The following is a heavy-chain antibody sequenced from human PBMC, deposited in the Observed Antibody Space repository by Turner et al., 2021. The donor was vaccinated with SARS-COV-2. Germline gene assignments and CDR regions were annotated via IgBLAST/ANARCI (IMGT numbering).Heavy chain of an antibody. CDR1: GYTVTGHH. D-gene: IGHD3-3*01. V-gene: IGHV1-2*02. J-gene: IGHJ6*02. CDR3: ARAPVTPLRYLEPYYYYGMDV. CDR2: INPSVGGT. Sequence: QVQLVQSGAEEKKPGASGLVSCKASGYTVTGHHIPWVRQAPGQGREWMGWINPSVGGTKYAQKIQDRVTMTRDTSISTADMELSRLRSDDTAVYYCARAPVTPLRYLEPYYYYGMDVWGQGTTVTVSS.